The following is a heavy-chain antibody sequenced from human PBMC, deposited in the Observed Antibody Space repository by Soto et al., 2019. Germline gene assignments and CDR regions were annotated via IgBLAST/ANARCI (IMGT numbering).Heavy chain of an antibody. Sequence: PGGSLRLSCAASGFTFSSYWMHWVRQVPGKGLVWVSRLNSDGSSTSYADSVKGRFTISRDNAKNTLYLQMNSLRAEDTAVYYCARVPYGSGTFDYWGQGTLVTVSS. CDR3: ARVPYGSGTFDY. CDR1: GFTFSSYW. V-gene: IGHV3-74*01. J-gene: IGHJ4*02. CDR2: LNSDGSST. D-gene: IGHD3-10*01.